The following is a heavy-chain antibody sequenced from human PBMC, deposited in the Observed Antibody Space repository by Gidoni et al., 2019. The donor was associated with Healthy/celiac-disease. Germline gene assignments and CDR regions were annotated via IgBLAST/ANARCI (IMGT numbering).Heavy chain of an antibody. V-gene: IGHV3-49*05. J-gene: IGHJ6*02. CDR3: TRAGISIVVVPAATFYYYYGMDV. CDR2: IRSKAYGGKT. CDR1: GFTFGDYA. D-gene: IGHD2-2*01. Sequence: EVQLVESGGGLVTPGRSLRLSCTASGFTFGDYAMSWFRQAPGKGLEWVGFIRSKAYGGKTEYAASVKGRFTISRDDSKSIAYLQMNSLKTEDTAVYYCTRAGISIVVVPAATFYYYYGMDVWGQGTTVTVSS.